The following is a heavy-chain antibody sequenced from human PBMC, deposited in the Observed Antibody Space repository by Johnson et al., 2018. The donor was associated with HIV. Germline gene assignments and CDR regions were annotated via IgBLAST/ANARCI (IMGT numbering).Heavy chain of an antibody. V-gene: IGHV3-30-3*01. CDR2: ITHDGFTK. J-gene: IGHJ3*02. CDR1: GFTFSNYA. D-gene: IGHD3-22*01. CDR3: AREGVAFYDSSGSLAFDI. Sequence: QVQLVESGGGVVQPGRSLRLSCAASGFTFSNYAMHWVRQAPGKGLEWVTLITHDGFTKYYADYVNGRFTISKDNYKSTLYVQMSRLTVDAKAVDYCAREGVAFYDSSGSLAFDIWGQGTMVTVSS.